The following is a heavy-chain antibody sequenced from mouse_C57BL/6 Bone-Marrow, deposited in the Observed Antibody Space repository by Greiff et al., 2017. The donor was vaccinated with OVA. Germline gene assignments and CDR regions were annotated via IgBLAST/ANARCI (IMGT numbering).Heavy chain of an antibody. D-gene: IGHD1-1*01. Sequence: VQLQQPGAELVKPGASVKMSCKASGYTFTSYWITWVKQRPGQGLEWIGDIYPGSGSTNYNEKFKSKATLTVDTSSSTAYMQLSSLTSEDAAVYYCARSRYGSSIDYWGQGTTLTVSS. CDR1: GYTFTSYW. CDR3: ARSRYGSSIDY. CDR2: IYPGSGST. V-gene: IGHV1-55*01. J-gene: IGHJ2*01.